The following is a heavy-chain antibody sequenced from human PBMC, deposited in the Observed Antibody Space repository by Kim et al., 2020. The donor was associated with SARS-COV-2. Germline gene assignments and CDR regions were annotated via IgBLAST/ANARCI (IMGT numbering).Heavy chain of an antibody. J-gene: IGHJ3*02. CDR2: TYYSGST. D-gene: IGHD2-2*01. CDR1: GGSISSYY. CDR3: ARGQHCSSTSCYHNAFDI. V-gene: IGHV4-59*13. Sequence: SETLSLTCTVSGGSISSYYWSWIWQPPGKGLEWIGFTYYSGSTNSNPSLTSRVTISVDTSKNQFSLKLSSVTAADTAVHYCARGQHCSSTSCYHNAFDIWGQGTMVTVSS.